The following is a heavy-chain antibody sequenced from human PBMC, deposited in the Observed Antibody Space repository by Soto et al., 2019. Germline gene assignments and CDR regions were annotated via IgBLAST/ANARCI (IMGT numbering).Heavy chain of an antibody. D-gene: IGHD3-16*01. CDR3: ARVPSARGENAFDI. Sequence: GGSLRLSCAASGFTFSSYGMHWVRQAPGKGLEWVAVIWYDGSNKDYADSVKGRFTISRDNSKNTLYLQMNSLRAEDTAVYYCARVPSARGENAFDIWGQGTMVTVSS. J-gene: IGHJ3*02. CDR1: GFTFSSYG. V-gene: IGHV3-33*01. CDR2: IWYDGSNK.